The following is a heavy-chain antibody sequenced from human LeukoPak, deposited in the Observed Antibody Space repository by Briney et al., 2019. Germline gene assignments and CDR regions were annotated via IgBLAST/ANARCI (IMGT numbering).Heavy chain of an antibody. J-gene: IGHJ6*02. V-gene: IGHV3-66*01. CDR3: ARDKSLNYYDSSGPVGMDV. D-gene: IGHD3-22*01. CDR2: IYSGGST. Sequence: GGSLRLSCAASGFTVSSNYMSWVRQAPGKGLEWVSVIYSGGSTYYADSVKGRFTISRDNSKNTLYLQMNSLRAEDTAVYYCARDKSLNYYDSSGPVGMDVWGQGTTVTVSS. CDR1: GFTVSSNY.